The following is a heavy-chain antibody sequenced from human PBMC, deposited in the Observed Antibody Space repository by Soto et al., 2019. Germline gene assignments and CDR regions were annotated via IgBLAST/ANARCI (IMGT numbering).Heavy chain of an antibody. D-gene: IGHD3-22*01. V-gene: IGHV1-18*01. CDR1: GYTFNSYG. J-gene: IGHJ6*02. Sequence: QVQLVQSGTEVKKPGASVKVSCKASGYTFNSYGISWVRQAPGQGLEWMGWISPYDDNTNYAQNLQGRVTMTTDTSKRTAYMELRSLRSADTAVYSCARGGYYDSSGSRNYHYYGMDAWGQGTTVTVS. CDR3: ARGGYYDSSGSRNYHYYGMDA. CDR2: ISPYDDNT.